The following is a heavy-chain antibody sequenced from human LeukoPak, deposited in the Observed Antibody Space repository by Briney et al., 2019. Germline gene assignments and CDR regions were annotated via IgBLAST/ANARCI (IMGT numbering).Heavy chain of an antibody. J-gene: IGHJ4*02. Sequence: GASVKVSCKASGYTFTSYDINWVRQATGQGLEWMGWMNPNSGNTGYAQKFQGRVTMTRDTSTSTVYMELSSLRSEDTAVYYCARDLYYYDSSGYYGTYFDYWGQGTLVTVSS. CDR2: MNPNSGNT. CDR1: GYTFTSYD. CDR3: ARDLYYYDSSGYYGTYFDY. V-gene: IGHV1-8*01. D-gene: IGHD3-22*01.